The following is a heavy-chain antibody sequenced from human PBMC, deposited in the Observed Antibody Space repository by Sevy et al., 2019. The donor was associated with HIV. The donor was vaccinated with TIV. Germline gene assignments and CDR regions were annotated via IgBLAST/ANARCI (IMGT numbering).Heavy chain of an antibody. Sequence: ASVKVSCKVSGYTLSELSMHWVRQPPGKGLEWMGRFDPDDGETIYARRFQGRVTMTEDTSADTAYMELSSLRSEDTAIYYCATAREYYTDNSGYLDYWGQGTPVTVSS. CDR1: GYTLSELS. D-gene: IGHD3-22*01. CDR2: FDPDDGET. CDR3: ATAREYYTDNSGYLDY. J-gene: IGHJ4*02. V-gene: IGHV1-24*01.